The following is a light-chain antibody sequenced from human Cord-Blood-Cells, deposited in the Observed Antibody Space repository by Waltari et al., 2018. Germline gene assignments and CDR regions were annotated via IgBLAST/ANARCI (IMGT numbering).Light chain of an antibody. CDR1: KLGDKY. CDR3: QAWDSSTVV. J-gene: IGLJ2*01. CDR2: QDS. V-gene: IGLV3-1*01. Sequence: YELTQPPSVSVSPGQTASIPCSGAKLGDKYACWYQQKPGQSPVLVIYQDSKRPSGIPERVSGSNSGNTATLTISGTQAMDEADYYCQAWDSSTVVFGGGTKLTVL.